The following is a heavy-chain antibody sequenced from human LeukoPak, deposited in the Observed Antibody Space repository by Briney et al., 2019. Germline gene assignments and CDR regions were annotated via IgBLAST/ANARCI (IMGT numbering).Heavy chain of an antibody. D-gene: IGHD2-2*01. Sequence: SETLSLTCTVSGGSISSGSYYWSWIRQPAGKGLEWIGRIYTSGSTNYNPSLKSRVTISVDTSKNQFSLKLSSVTAADTAVYYCARSGTSHRPGDYWGQGTLVTVSS. CDR1: GGSISSGSYY. J-gene: IGHJ4*02. CDR3: ARSGTSHRPGDY. CDR2: IYTSGST. V-gene: IGHV4-61*02.